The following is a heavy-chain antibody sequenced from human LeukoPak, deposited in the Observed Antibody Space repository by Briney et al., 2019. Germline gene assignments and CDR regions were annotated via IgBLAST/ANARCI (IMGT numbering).Heavy chain of an antibody. Sequence: PGGSLRLSCAASGFTFDDYGMSWVRQAPGKGLEWVSGIDRNGDSTGYADSVEGRFTISRDNAKNSLYLQTDSLRAEDTALYYCARDHKGGDGADAFDIWGHGTMVTVSS. D-gene: IGHD5-24*01. CDR3: ARDHKGGDGADAFDI. J-gene: IGHJ3*02. CDR1: GFTFDDYG. CDR2: IDRNGDST. V-gene: IGHV3-20*04.